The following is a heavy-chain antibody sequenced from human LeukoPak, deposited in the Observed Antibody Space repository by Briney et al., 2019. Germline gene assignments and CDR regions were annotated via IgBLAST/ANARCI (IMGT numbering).Heavy chain of an antibody. CDR3: AVWRECSGGSCRYRFDP. CDR1: GYTFTSYG. CDR2: ISAYNGNT. Sequence: ASVKVSCKASGYTFTSYGINWVRQAPGQGLEWMGWISAYNGNTNYAQKLQGRVTMTTDTSTSTAYMELRSLRSDDTAVYYCAVWRECSGGSCRYRFDPWGQGTLVTVSS. J-gene: IGHJ5*02. V-gene: IGHV1-18*01. D-gene: IGHD2-15*01.